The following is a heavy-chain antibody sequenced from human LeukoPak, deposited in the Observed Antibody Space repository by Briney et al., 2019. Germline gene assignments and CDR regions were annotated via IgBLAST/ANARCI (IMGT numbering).Heavy chain of an antibody. CDR2: IKQDGSEK. Sequence: GGSLRLSCAASGFPFSDFWMDWVRQAPGKGMEWVANIKQDGSEKYYVDSVKGRFTISRDNAKNSLYLQMNSLRAEDTAVYYCARDYEVVVPAAHNWFDPWGQGTLVTVSS. J-gene: IGHJ5*02. V-gene: IGHV3-7*01. CDR1: GFPFSDFW. CDR3: ARDYEVVVPAAHNWFDP. D-gene: IGHD2-2*01.